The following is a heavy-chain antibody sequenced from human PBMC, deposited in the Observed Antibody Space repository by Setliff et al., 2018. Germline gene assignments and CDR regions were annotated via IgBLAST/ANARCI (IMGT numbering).Heavy chain of an antibody. D-gene: IGHD3-10*01. V-gene: IGHV4-59*11. CDR3: ARSRGTMVRGVLYYYYGMDV. Sequence: SETLSLTCTVSGGSISSHYWSWIRQPPGKGLEWIGYIYYSGSTNYNPSLKSRVTISVDTSKNQFSLKLSSVTAADTAVYYCARSRGTMVRGVLYYYYGMDVWGQGTTVTVSS. CDR1: GGSISSHY. J-gene: IGHJ6*02. CDR2: IYYSGST.